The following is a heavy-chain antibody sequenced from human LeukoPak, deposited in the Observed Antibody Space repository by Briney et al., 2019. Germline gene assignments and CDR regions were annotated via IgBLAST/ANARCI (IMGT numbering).Heavy chain of an antibody. D-gene: IGHD3-22*01. Sequence: SETLSLTCTVSGGSISSYYWSWIRQPAGKGLEWIGRIYTSGSTNYNPSLKSRVTMSVDTSKNQFSLKLSSVTAADTAVYYCARDRVYYYDSSVNDAFDIWGQGTMVTVSS. V-gene: IGHV4-4*07. CDR2: IYTSGST. CDR1: GGSISSYY. CDR3: ARDRVYYYDSSVNDAFDI. J-gene: IGHJ3*02.